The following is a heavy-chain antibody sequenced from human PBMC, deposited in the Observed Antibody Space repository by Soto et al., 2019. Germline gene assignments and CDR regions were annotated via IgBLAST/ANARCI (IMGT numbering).Heavy chain of an antibody. D-gene: IGHD1-26*01. J-gene: IGHJ4*01. Sequence: PEARSLTCTLSGGFITSTTYFWSCILQPPGRGLEWVGSIYYSGKTHYNPSLKNRVTISVDRSKNQFSLQMTSVTAADTAVYYCAKNRPRTDLLAYRGRRTLDPGSS. CDR3: AKNRPRTDLLAY. V-gene: IGHV4-39*01. CDR2: IYYSGKT. CDR1: GGFITSTTYF.